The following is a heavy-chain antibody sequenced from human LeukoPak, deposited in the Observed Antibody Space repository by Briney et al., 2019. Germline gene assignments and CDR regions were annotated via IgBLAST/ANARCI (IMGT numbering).Heavy chain of an antibody. D-gene: IGHD2/OR15-2a*01. CDR2: IKQDGSEE. Sequence: GGSLRLSCAASGFTFSSYAMSWVRQAPGKGLEWVANIKQDGSEEYYVDSVKGRFTISRDNAKNSLFLQINSLRAEDTAVYYCATTSLMSGIGLWGQGTLVTVSS. CDR3: ATTSLMSGIGL. J-gene: IGHJ4*02. V-gene: IGHV3-7*02. CDR1: GFTFSSYA.